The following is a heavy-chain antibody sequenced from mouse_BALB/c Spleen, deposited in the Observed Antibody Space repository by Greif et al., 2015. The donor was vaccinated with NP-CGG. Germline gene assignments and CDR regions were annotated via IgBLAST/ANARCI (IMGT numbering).Heavy chain of an antibody. CDR1: GYTFTSYT. CDR3: ARRDYGNYVEGAMDY. CDR2: INPSSGYT. Sequence: VKLMESGAELARPGASVKMSCKASGYTFTSYTMHWVKQRPGQGLEWIGYINPSSGYTNYNQKFKDKATLTADKSSSTAYMQLSSLTSEDSAVYYCARRDYGNYVEGAMDYWGQGTSVTVSS. J-gene: IGHJ4*01. D-gene: IGHD2-1*01. V-gene: IGHV1-4*01.